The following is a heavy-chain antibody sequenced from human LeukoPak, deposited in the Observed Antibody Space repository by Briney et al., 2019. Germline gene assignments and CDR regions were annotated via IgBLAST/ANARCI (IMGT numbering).Heavy chain of an antibody. D-gene: IGHD3-22*01. CDR1: GGSISSYY. CDR3: ARANMIVGYYYMDV. V-gene: IGHV4-4*07. Sequence: KPSETLSLTCTVSGGSISSYYWSWIRQPAGKGLEWIGRIYTSGSTNYNPSLKSRVTMSVDTSKNQFSLKLSSVTAADTAVYYCARANMIVGYYYMDVWGKGTTVTVSS. J-gene: IGHJ6*03. CDR2: IYTSGST.